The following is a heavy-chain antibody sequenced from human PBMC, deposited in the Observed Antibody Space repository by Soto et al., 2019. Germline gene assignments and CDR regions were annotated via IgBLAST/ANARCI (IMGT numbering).Heavy chain of an antibody. J-gene: IGHJ4*02. CDR3: AGSLKYYYDSSGYYYVH. Sequence: GSLRLSCAASGFTFSSYAMSWVRQAPGKGLEWVSAISGSGGSTYYADSVKGRFTISRDNSKNTLYLQMNSLRAEDTAVYYCAGSLKYYYDSSGYYYVHWGQGTLVTVSS. V-gene: IGHV3-23*01. D-gene: IGHD3-22*01. CDR1: GFTFSSYA. CDR2: ISGSGGST.